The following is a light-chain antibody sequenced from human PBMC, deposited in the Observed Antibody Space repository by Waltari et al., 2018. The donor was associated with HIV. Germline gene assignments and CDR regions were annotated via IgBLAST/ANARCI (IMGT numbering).Light chain of an antibody. CDR3: SSRDSSGNRVV. Sequence: SSELTPDPTMSVALGQTVRITCQGDSLSGYYASWYQQKPGQAPLLVSYGKKSRPSGIPDRFSASSSGDTSSLTVTGAQAEDEADYYCSSRDSSGNRVVFGGGTRLTVL. V-gene: IGLV3-19*01. J-gene: IGLJ2*01. CDR1: SLSGYY. CDR2: GKK.